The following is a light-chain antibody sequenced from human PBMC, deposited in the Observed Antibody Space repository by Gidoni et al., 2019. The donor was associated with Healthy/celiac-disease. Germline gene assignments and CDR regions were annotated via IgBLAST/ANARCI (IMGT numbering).Light chain of an antibody. V-gene: IGKV3-11*01. CDR1: QSVSSY. CDR3: QQRSNWPPIFT. Sequence: EIVLTHSPATLSLSPGERATLSCRASQSVSSYLAWYQQKPGQAPRLLIDDASNRAPGIPARFSGSGSGTDFPLTISSLEPEYFAVYYCQQRSNWPPIFTFGPGTKVDIK. CDR2: DAS. J-gene: IGKJ3*01.